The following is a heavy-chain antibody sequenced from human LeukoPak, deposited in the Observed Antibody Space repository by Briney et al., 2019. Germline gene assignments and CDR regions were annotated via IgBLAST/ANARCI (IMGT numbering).Heavy chain of an antibody. V-gene: IGHV3-33*01. Sequence: GGSLRLSCAASGFTFSSHGMHWVRQAPGKGLEWVAVIWYDGSNKYYADSVKGRFTISRDNSKNTLYLQMNSLRAEDTAVYYCARETYYDSSGYPQDYWGQGTLVTVSS. J-gene: IGHJ4*02. CDR3: ARETYYDSSGYPQDY. D-gene: IGHD3-22*01. CDR1: GFTFSSHG. CDR2: IWYDGSNK.